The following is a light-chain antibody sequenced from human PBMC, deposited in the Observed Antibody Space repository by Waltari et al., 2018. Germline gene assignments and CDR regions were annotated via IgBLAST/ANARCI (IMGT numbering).Light chain of an antibody. V-gene: IGLV3-21*04. CDR2: YDS. J-gene: IGLJ1*01. CDR3: HVWHPDMDPGV. Sequence: SYVLTQPPSVSVAPGTTARITCGGDNIGSYSVRWYQQKPGQAPVLVIFYDSDRPSGIPERFSGSNSGNTATLTISSVEAGDEAKYYCHVWHPDMDPGVFGPGTEVSV. CDR1: NIGSYS.